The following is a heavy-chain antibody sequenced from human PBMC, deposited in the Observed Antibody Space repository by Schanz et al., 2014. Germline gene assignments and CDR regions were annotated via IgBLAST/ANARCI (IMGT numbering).Heavy chain of an antibody. CDR3: AKEDRTHSSDYVY. Sequence: QVHLVESGGGVVQPGGSLRLSCAASGFTFRTYGMHWVRQAPGKGMEWVAFIRYDGSKIYYADSVRGRFTISRDDSKNTLYLQMNSLRPEDTAVYYCAKEDRTHSSDYVYWGQGTLVTVSS. J-gene: IGHJ4*02. V-gene: IGHV3-30*02. CDR1: GFTFRTYG. CDR2: IRYDGSKI. D-gene: IGHD3-22*01.